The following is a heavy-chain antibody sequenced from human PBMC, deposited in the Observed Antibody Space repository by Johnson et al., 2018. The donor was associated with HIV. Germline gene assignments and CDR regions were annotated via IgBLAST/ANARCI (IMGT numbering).Heavy chain of an antibody. D-gene: IGHD4-17*01. Sequence: VQLVESGGGLVQPGGSLRLSCAASGFTFSSYAMSWVRQAPGKGLEWVSAISGSGGSTYYADSVKGRFTISRDNSKNTLYLQMNSLRADDTAVYYCAKDQDGDYSVIFAFDIWGQGTVVTVSS. CDR3: AKDQDGDYSVIFAFDI. V-gene: IGHV3-23*04. CDR1: GFTFSSYA. J-gene: IGHJ3*02. CDR2: ISGSGGST.